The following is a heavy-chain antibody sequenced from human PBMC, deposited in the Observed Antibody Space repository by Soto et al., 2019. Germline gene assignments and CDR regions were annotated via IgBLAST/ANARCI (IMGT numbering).Heavy chain of an antibody. CDR2: IIPIFGTA. CDR3: ARATGRAAAGRIYGMDV. D-gene: IGHD6-13*01. J-gene: IGHJ6*02. Sequence: SVKVSCKASGGTFSSYAISWVRQAPGQGLEWMGGIIPIFGTANYAQKFQGRVTITADESTSTAYMELSSLRSEDTAVYYCARATGRAAAGRIYGMDVWGQGTTVTVSS. V-gene: IGHV1-69*13. CDR1: GGTFSSYA.